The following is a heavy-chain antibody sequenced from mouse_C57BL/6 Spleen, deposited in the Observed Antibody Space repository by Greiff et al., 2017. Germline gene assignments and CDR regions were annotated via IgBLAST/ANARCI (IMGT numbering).Heavy chain of an antibody. J-gene: IGHJ4*01. CDR2: IYPRSGNT. D-gene: IGHD4-1*01. V-gene: IGHV1-81*01. Sequence: VQLQQSGAELARPGASVKLSCQASGYTFTSYGISWVKQRTGQGLEWIGEIYPRSGNTYYNEKFKGKATLTADKSSSTAYMELRSLTSEDSAVYFCARDWDVGYAMDYWGQGTSVTVSS. CDR3: ARDWDVGYAMDY. CDR1: GYTFTSYG.